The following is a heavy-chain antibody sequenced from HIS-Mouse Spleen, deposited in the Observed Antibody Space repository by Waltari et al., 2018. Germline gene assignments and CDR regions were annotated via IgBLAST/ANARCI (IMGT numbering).Heavy chain of an antibody. CDR2: ISYDGSNK. J-gene: IGHJ4*02. D-gene: IGHD1-1*01. CDR1: GSAVTTVA. Sequence: QVQLVESGGGVVQPGRSLILSCAATGSAVTTVAMHWVRQAPGKGLEWVAVISYDGSNKYYADSVKGRFTISRDNSKNTLYLQMNSLRAEDTAVYYCARESNWMFFDYWGQGTLVTVSS. V-gene: IGHV3-30-3*01. CDR3: ARESNWMFFDY.